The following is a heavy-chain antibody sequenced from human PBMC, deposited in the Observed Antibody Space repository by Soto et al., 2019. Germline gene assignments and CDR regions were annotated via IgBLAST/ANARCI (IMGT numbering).Heavy chain of an antibody. V-gene: IGHV1-3*01. CDR2: INAGNGNT. CDR3: ARGSGYYYWDDY. CDR1: GYTFTTYA. D-gene: IGHD3-22*01. Sequence: ASVKVSCKASGYTFTTYAVHWVRQAPGQRPEWMGWINAGNGNTKYSQKFQGRITMTRDTTTSTAYMELSSLRSEDTTMYYCARGSGYYYWDDYWGQGTLVTVPS. J-gene: IGHJ4*02.